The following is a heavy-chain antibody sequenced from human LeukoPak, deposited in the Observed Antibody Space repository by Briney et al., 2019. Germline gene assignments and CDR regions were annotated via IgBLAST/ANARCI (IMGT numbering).Heavy chain of an antibody. J-gene: IGHJ4*02. V-gene: IGHV1-18*01. CDR1: GYTFNSYG. D-gene: IGHD2-2*01. CDR3: ARDLGIVVVPAASTTSFDY. CDR2: ISAYNGNT. Sequence: ASVKVSCKASGYTFNSYGISWVRQAPGQGLEWMGWISAYNGNTNYAQKLQGRVTMTTDTSTSTAYMELRSLRSDDTAVYYCARDLGIVVVPAASTTSFDYWGQGTLVTVSS.